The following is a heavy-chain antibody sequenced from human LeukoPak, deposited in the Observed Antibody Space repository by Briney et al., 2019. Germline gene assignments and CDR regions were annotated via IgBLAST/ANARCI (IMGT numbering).Heavy chain of an antibody. J-gene: IGHJ2*01. Sequence: ASVKVSCKASGYTFTSYGISWVRQAPGQGLEWMGWISAYNGNTNYAQKLQGRVTMTTDTSTSTAYMELRSLRSDDTAVYYCARAPEGRFLEWLPADYWYFDLWDRGTLVTVSS. V-gene: IGHV1-18*01. CDR3: ARAPEGRFLEWLPADYWYFDL. D-gene: IGHD3-3*01. CDR1: GYTFTSYG. CDR2: ISAYNGNT.